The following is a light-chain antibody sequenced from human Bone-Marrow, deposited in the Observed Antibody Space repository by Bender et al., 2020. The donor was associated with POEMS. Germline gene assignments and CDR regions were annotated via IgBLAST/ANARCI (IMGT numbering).Light chain of an antibody. CDR3: SSYTSSNTLV. J-gene: IGLJ2*01. V-gene: IGLV2-14*03. CDR2: DVD. CDR1: SSDIGAYNY. Sequence: QSALTQPASVSGSPGQSITISCTGTSSDIGAYNYVSWYQQHPGKAPKLMIYDVDSRPLGISNRFSGSKSGNTASLTISGLQAEDEGHYYCSSYTSSNTLVFGGGTKVTVL.